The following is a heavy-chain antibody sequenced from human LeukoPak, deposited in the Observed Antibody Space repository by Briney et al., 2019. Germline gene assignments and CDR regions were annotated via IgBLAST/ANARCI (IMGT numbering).Heavy chain of an antibody. CDR1: GFTFSKYW. J-gene: IGHJ4*02. D-gene: IGHD6-19*01. V-gene: IGHV3-74*01. CDR2: INTDGTVT. CDR3: ATRQWLAPPPDS. Sequence: GGSLRLSCAASGFTFSKYWLLWVRQAPGKGLESVSRINTDGTVTTYADSVKGRFTVSRDNADNTMFPQMTSVRAEDTAVYYCATRQWLAPPPDSWGQGTPVTVSS.